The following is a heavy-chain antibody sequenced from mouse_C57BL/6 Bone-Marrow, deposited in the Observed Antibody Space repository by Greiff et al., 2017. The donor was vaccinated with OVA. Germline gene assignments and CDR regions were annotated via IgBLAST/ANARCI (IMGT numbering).Heavy chain of an antibody. V-gene: IGHV1-81*01. D-gene: IGHD1-1*02. J-gene: IGHJ2*01. CDR2: IYPRSGNT. CDR3: ARGGTLWHFDY. Sequence: QVQLQQSGAELARPGASVKLSCKASGYTFTSYGISWVKQRTGQALEWIGEIYPRSGNTYYNEKFKGKATLTADKSSSTAYMELRSLTSEDSAVYFCARGGTLWHFDYWGQGTTLTVSS. CDR1: GYTFTSYG.